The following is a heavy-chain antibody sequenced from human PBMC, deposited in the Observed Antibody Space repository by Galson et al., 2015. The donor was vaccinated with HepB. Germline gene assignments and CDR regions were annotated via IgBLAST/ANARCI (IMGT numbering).Heavy chain of an antibody. J-gene: IGHJ4*02. CDR2: ISSSSSYK. CDR1: GFTFSSYS. Sequence: SLRLSCAASGFTFSSYSMNWVRQAPGKGLEWVSSISSSSSYKDYADSVKGRFTISRDNAKNSLYLQMNSLRAEDTAVYYCARDSGGYYYFDYWGQGTLVTVSS. CDR3: ARDSGGYYYFDY. D-gene: IGHD3-10*01. V-gene: IGHV3-21*01.